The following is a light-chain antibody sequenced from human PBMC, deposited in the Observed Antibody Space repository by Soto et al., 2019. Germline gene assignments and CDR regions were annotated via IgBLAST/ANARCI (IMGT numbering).Light chain of an antibody. V-gene: IGLV1-40*01. Sequence: QPVLTQPPSVSGAPGQRVTISCTGSTSNIGAGYDVHWYRQLPGTAPKLIIYGNNNRPSGVPDRFSGSKSGTSASLAITGLQAEDEADYYCQSYDSTLSAWVFGGGTKVTVL. J-gene: IGLJ3*02. CDR2: GNN. CDR3: QSYDSTLSAWV. CDR1: TSNIGAGYD.